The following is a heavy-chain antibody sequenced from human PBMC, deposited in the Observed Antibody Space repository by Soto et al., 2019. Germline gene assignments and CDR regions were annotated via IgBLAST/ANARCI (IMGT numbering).Heavy chain of an antibody. CDR3: ARDGTEHSSSLDF. CDR2: TDNGGGST. CDR1: GFTFGDYW. D-gene: IGHD6-6*01. Sequence: PGGSLRLSCAASGFTFGDYWMHWVRQAPGKGLVWVSRTDNGGGSTTYADSVKGRFTIPRDNGKKTMYLQMNSLRADDTAVYFWARDGTEHSSSLDFWGQVTLVTVSS. J-gene: IGHJ4*02. V-gene: IGHV3-74*03.